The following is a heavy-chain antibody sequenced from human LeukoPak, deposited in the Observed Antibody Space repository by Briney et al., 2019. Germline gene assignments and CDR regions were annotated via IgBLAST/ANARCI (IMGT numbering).Heavy chain of an antibody. V-gene: IGHV1-46*01. CDR3: ARGLPQDYYDSSGYYSGGGFDI. CDR2: INPSGGST. CDR1: GYTFTSYY. J-gene: IGHJ3*02. D-gene: IGHD3-22*01. Sequence: ASVKVSCKASGYTFTSYYMHWVRQAPGQGLEWMGIINPSGGSTSYAQKFQGRVTMTRDTSTSTVYMELSSLRSEDTAVYYCARGLPQDYYDSSGYYSGGGFDIWGQGTMVTVSS.